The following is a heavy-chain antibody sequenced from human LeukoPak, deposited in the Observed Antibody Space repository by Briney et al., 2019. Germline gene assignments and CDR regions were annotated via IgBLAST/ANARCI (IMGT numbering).Heavy chain of an antibody. V-gene: IGHV1-8*01. D-gene: IGHD3-3*01. J-gene: IGHJ4*02. CDR2: MNPNSGNT. Sequence: GASVKVSCKASGYTFTSYDINWVRQATGQGLEWMGWMNPNSGNTGYAQKFQGRVTMTRNTSISTAYMALSSLRSEDTAVYYCAREWGSGYYQDFDYWGQGTLVTVSS. CDR1: GYTFTSYD. CDR3: AREWGSGYYQDFDY.